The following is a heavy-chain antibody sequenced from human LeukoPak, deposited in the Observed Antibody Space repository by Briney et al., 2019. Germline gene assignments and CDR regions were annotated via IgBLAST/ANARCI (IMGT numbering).Heavy chain of an antibody. CDR2: IFHSGSA. D-gene: IGHD5-24*01. CDR3: ARAGDGYDY. Sequence: SETLSLTCTVSAYSISSGYFWGWIRQPPGKGLEWIGSIFHSGSAYYNPSLKSRVTISVDTSKSQFSLKLSSVTAADTAVYYCARAGDGYDYWGQGTLVTVSS. J-gene: IGHJ4*02. V-gene: IGHV4-38-2*02. CDR1: AYSISSGYF.